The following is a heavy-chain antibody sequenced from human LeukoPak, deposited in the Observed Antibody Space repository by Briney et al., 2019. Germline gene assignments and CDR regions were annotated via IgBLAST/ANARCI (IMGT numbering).Heavy chain of an antibody. Sequence: PSETLSLTCTVSGGSISSYYWSWIRQPPGKGLEWIGYIYYSGSTNYNPSLKSRVTISVDTSKNLFSLKLSSVTAADTAVYYCAKTNWGAFDIWGQGTTVTVSS. CDR1: GGSISSYY. D-gene: IGHD7-27*01. V-gene: IGHV4-59*03. CDR2: IYYSGST. J-gene: IGHJ3*02. CDR3: AKTNWGAFDI.